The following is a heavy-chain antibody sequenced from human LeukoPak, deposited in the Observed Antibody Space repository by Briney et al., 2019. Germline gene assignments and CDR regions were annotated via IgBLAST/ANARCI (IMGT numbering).Heavy chain of an antibody. J-gene: IGHJ4*02. CDR1: GFTFSTYS. CDR2: ISGSSIYI. CDR3: ARDPPYYDSSGYYYDY. V-gene: IGHV3-21*01. D-gene: IGHD3-22*01. Sequence: KTGGPLRLSCAASGFTFSTYSMNWVRQAPGKGLEWVSSISGSSIYIYYADSVKGRFTISRDNAKNSLYLQMNSLRAEDTAVYYCARDPPYYDSSGYYYDYWGQGTLVTVSS.